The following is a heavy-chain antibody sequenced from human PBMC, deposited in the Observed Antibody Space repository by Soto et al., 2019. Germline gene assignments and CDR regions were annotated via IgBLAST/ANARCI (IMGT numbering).Heavy chain of an antibody. CDR3: ARAVARGVKTIYYYYGMDV. V-gene: IGHV1-3*01. J-gene: IGHJ6*02. Sequence: ASGKVSCKASGYTVSNFAMHWVRQSPGQRLEWMGWINPGNGNTKYSQTFQGRVTSTRDTSASTAYLELSSLRSEDTAVYYCARAVARGVKTIYYYYGMDVWGQGTTVTVS. CDR1: GYTVSNFA. CDR2: INPGNGNT. D-gene: IGHD3-10*01.